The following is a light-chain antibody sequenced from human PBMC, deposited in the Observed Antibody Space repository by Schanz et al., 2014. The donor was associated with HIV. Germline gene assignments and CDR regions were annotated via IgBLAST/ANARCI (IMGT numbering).Light chain of an antibody. J-gene: IGKJ2*01. Sequence: DIQMTQSPSTLSASVGDGVTITCRASQYISRWLAWYQQKPGQAPHLLIYQASTLQTGVSSRFSGSGSGTEFTLTISGLLPDDFATYYCQQYDTYPYTFGQGTTLDLK. CDR2: QAS. CDR1: QYISRW. V-gene: IGKV1-5*03. CDR3: QQYDTYPYT.